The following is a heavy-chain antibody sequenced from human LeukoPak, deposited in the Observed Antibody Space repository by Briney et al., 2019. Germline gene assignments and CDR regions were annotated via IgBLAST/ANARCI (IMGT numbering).Heavy chain of an antibody. D-gene: IGHD3-22*01. Sequence: SETLSLTCAVSGGSISRSNWWSWVRQPPGRGLEWIGEIYHRGSTNYNPSRKSRVTISEDTSQKQVSLTLRYVTAADQAVFFRARDRSTMVVVVMVFDYWGQGTLGTVSS. CDR2: IYHRGST. J-gene: IGHJ4*02. CDR3: ARDRSTMVVVVMVFDY. V-gene: IGHV4-4*02. CDR1: GGSISRSNW.